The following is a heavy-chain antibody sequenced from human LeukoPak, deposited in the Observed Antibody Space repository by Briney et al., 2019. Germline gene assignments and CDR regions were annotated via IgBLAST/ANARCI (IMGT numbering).Heavy chain of an antibody. CDR2: ISNSGGST. V-gene: IGHV3-23*01. CDR3: ARDPRGPTGFDSSARDTFDY. D-gene: IGHD3-22*01. CDR1: GFTFSSYG. J-gene: IGHJ4*02. Sequence: PGGSLRLSCAASGFTFSSYGISWVRLAPGKGLEWVSVISNSGGSTDYADSVKGRFTISRDNSKNTLYLQIHSLRPEDTAVYYCARDPRGPTGFDSSARDTFDYWGQGTLVTVSS.